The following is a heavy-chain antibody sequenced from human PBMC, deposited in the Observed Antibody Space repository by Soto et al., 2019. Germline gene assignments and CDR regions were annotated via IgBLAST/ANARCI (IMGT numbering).Heavy chain of an antibody. CDR1: GFTFDDYA. CDR2: ISWNGDTI. CDR3: ANALPPGSYYKPLHY. D-gene: IGHD3-10*01. V-gene: IGHV3-9*01. J-gene: IGHJ4*02. Sequence: EVQLVESGGGLVQPGMSLRLSCAASGFTFDDYAIHWVRQAPGKGLEWVSGISWNGDTIDYADSVKGRFTISRDSAKKSVYLQMNSLRPEDTALYYCANALPPGSYYKPLHYWGQGTLVTVSS.